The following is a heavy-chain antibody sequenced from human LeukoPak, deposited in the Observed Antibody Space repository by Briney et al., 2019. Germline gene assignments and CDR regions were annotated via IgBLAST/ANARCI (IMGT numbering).Heavy chain of an antibody. CDR1: GDSISSNSYY. J-gene: IGHJ6*03. V-gene: IGHV4-39*07. D-gene: IGHD2-15*01. CDR2: IYHSGST. CDR3: ASSYSSRTQNYYYYYMDV. Sequence: PSGTLSLTCTVSGDSISSNSYYWGWIRQPPGKGLEWIGSIYHSGSTYYNPSLKSRVTISVDTSKNQFSLKLSSVTAADTAVYYCASSYSSRTQNYYYYYMDVWGKGTTVTVSS.